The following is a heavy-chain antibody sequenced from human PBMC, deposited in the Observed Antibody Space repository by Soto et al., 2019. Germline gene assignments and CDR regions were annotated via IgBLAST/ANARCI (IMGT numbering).Heavy chain of an antibody. V-gene: IGHV1-69*12. CDR1: GGTFNSYA. CDR2: IIPIFGTP. J-gene: IGHJ4*02. D-gene: IGHD5-12*01. CDR3: ASRSENGYNYDFDY. Sequence: QVLLVQSGAEVKKPGSSVKVSCKASGGTFNSYAFSWVRQAPGQGLEWMGGIIPIFGTPNYAQKFQGRIKIPADESTSTAYMELSGLRSEDTAVYYCASRSENGYNYDFDYWGQGTLVTVSS.